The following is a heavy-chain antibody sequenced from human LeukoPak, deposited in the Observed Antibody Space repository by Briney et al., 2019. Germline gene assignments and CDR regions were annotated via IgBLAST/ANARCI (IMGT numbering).Heavy chain of an antibody. D-gene: IGHD6-13*01. Sequence: PSETLSLTCTVSGGSISSYYWSWIRQPPGKGLEWIGYIYYSGSTNYNPSLKSRVTISVDTSKNQFSLKLSSVTAADTAVYYCARGFSSWYLKFDYWGQGTLVTVSS. CDR3: ARGFSSWYLKFDY. CDR1: GGSISSYY. J-gene: IGHJ4*02. V-gene: IGHV4-59*12. CDR2: IYYSGST.